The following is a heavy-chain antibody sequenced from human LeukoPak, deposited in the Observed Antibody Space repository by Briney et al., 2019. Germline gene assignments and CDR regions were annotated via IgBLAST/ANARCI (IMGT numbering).Heavy chain of an antibody. D-gene: IGHD3-9*01. Sequence: GESLKISCKASGYSFTNYWIVWLRQMPGRGLEWMGIIYTDNSDVRYSPSFRGRVTISADKSVNTAYLQWSSLKASDTAMYYCARIPEYHQIVTGYFTFWGQGTLVTVSS. CDR1: GYSFTNYW. CDR3: ARIPEYHQIVTGYFTF. V-gene: IGHV5-51*01. J-gene: IGHJ4*02. CDR2: IYTDNSDV.